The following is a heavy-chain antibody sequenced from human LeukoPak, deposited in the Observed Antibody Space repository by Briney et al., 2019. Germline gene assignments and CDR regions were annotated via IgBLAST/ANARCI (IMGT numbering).Heavy chain of an antibody. V-gene: IGHV1-2*02. CDR2: INPNSGGT. D-gene: IGHD3-10*01. J-gene: IGHJ6*02. CDR1: GYTFTGYY. CDR3: ARVGRDVLLWFGELLSYYGMDV. Sequence: ASVKVSCKASGYTFTGYYMHWVGQAPGQGREWMGWINPNSGGTNYAQKFQGRVTMTRDTSISTAYMELSRLRSDDTAVYYCARVGRDVLLWFGELLSYYGMDVWGQGTTVTVSS.